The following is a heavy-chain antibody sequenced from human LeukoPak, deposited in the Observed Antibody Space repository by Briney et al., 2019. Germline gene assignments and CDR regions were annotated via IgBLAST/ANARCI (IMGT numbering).Heavy chain of an antibody. CDR2: ISTNGGST. CDR1: GFTFSNYA. D-gene: IGHD5-24*01. CDR3: VKTREMATITPPFDY. J-gene: IGHJ4*02. V-gene: IGHV3-64D*09. Sequence: GGSLRLSCSASGFTFSNYAMHWVRQAPGKGLEYVSAISTNGGSTYYADSVKGRFTISRDNSKNTLYLPMSSLRAEDTAVYCCVKTREMATITPPFDYWGQGTLVTVSS.